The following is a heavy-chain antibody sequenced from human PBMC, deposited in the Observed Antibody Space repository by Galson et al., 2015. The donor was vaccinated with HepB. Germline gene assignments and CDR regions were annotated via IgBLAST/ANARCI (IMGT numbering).Heavy chain of an antibody. V-gene: IGHV3-21*04. CDR3: ARDRSQGYISGSRFDP. CDR2: ISSSSSYI. CDR1: GFTFSSYS. J-gene: IGHJ5*02. Sequence: SLRLSCAASGFTFSSYSMNWVRQAPGKGLEWVSSISSSSSYIYYADSVKGRFTISRDNAKNSLYLQMDSLRGEDTAIYYCARDRSQGYISGSRFDPWGQGTLVTVSS. D-gene: IGHD6-19*01.